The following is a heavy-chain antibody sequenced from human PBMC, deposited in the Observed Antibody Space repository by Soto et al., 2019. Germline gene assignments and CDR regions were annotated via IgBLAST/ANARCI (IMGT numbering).Heavy chain of an antibody. CDR2: IIPIFGTA. CDR1: GGTFSSYA. D-gene: IGHD5-12*01. Sequence: GVSVKVSCKASGGTFSSYAISWVRQAPGQGLEWMGGIIPIFGTANYAQKFQGRVTITADESTSTAYMELSSLRSEDTAVYYCARGDHRYSGYASNYWGQGTLVTVSS. V-gene: IGHV1-69*13. J-gene: IGHJ4*02. CDR3: ARGDHRYSGYASNY.